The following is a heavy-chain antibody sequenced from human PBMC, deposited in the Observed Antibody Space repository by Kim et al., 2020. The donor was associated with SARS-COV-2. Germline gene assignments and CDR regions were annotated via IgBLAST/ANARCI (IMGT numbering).Heavy chain of an antibody. V-gene: IGHV4-39*01. CDR1: GGSISSSSYY. CDR2: IYYSGST. Sequence: SETLSLTCTVSGGSISSSSYYWGWIRQPPGKGLEWIGSIYYSGSTYYNPSLKSRVTISVDTSKNQFSLKLSSVTAADTAVYYCARHGFDFWRVGYWGQGTLVTVSS. CDR3: ARHGFDFWRVGY. D-gene: IGHD3-3*01. J-gene: IGHJ4*02.